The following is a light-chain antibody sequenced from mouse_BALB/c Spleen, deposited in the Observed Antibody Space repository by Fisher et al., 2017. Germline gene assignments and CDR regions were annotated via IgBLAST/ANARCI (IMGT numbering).Light chain of an antibody. CDR3: QQWSSYLT. Sequence: IVLTQTPAIMSASLGERVTMTCTASSSVSYMYWYQQKPRSSPKPWIYLTSNLASGVPARFSGSGSGTSYSLTISRMEAEDAATYYCQQWSSYLTFGSGTKLEIK. V-gene: IGKV4-68*01. J-gene: IGKJ4*01. CDR2: LTS. CDR1: SSVSY.